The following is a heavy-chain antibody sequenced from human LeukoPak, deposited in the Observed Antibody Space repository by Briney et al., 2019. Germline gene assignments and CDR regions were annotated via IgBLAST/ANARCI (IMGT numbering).Heavy chain of an antibody. V-gene: IGHV3-30*04. CDR1: GFTFSSYA. J-gene: IGHJ4*02. CDR3: ARGLDSSGGGYYFDY. Sequence: GGSLRLSCAASGFTFSSYAMHWVRQGPGKGLEWVAFISSDGRTEYNADSVKGRFTISRDNSKNTLYLQMNSLTTEDTAVYYCARGLDSSGGGYYFDYWGQGTLVTVSS. CDR2: ISSDGRTE. D-gene: IGHD3-10*01.